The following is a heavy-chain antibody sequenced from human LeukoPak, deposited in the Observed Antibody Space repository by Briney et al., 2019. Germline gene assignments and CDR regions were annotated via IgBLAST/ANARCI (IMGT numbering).Heavy chain of an antibody. CDR2: MNPQSGNT. CDR3: ARPSSSRASGVFDP. Sequence: ASVKVSCKASGYTFTSYDIHWVRQATGQGLEWMVWMNPQSGNTGYTQKFQGRVTMTRNTSISTAYMELSSLRSEDTAVYYCARPSSSRASGVFDPWGQGTLVTVSS. CDR1: GYTFTSYD. V-gene: IGHV1-8*01. J-gene: IGHJ5*02. D-gene: IGHD3-10*01.